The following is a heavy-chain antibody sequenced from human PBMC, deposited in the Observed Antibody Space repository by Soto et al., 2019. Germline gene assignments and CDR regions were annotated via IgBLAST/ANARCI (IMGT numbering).Heavy chain of an antibody. Sequence: GGSLRLSCAASGFSFSNFAMHWVRQAPGKGLEWVAVVSFDGTNKYYADSVKGRFTISRDNYKNTLYLQMSSLRTEDTAVYYCARDRRPQVTVNFDYWGQGTPVTVS. CDR1: GFSFSNFA. V-gene: IGHV3-30-3*01. CDR2: VSFDGTNK. CDR3: ARDRRPQVTVNFDY. J-gene: IGHJ4*02. D-gene: IGHD4-4*01.